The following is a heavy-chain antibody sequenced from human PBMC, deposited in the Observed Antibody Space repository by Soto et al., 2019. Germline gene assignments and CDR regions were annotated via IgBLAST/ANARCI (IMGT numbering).Heavy chain of an antibody. V-gene: IGHV4-4*02. CDR1: GVSISSGNW. D-gene: IGHD3-22*01. CDR3: ARLVYDSRLNYLYFDH. CDR2: VYNDGSA. J-gene: IGHJ4*02. Sequence: TLSLTCDVSGVSISSGNWWSWVRQPPGKGLEWIAEVYNDGSANYHPSLESRATISVDRSKNQFSLRLSSVTAADTGKYYCARLVYDSRLNYLYFDHWGQGTLVTVSS.